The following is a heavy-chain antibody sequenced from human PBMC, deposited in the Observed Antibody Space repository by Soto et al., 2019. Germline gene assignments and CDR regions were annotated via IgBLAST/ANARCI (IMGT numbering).Heavy chain of an antibody. CDR1: GHTFTSYY. CDR3: ARPILRAAAAYYYYYGMDV. Sequence: ASVKVSCKASGHTFTSYYMHWVRQAPGQGLEWMGIINPSGGSTSYAQKFQGRVTMTRDTSTSTVYMELSSLRSEDTAVYYCARPILRAAAAYYYYYGMDVWGQGTTVTVSS. D-gene: IGHD6-13*01. CDR2: INPSGGST. V-gene: IGHV1-46*01. J-gene: IGHJ6*02.